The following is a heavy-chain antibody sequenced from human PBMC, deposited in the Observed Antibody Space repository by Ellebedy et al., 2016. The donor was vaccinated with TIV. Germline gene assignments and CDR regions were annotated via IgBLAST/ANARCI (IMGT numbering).Heavy chain of an antibody. CDR2: INPSGGST. CDR3: AGDLSVGTRNYYFGMDV. Sequence: AASVKVSCKASGYTFTSYYMHWVRQAPGQGLEWMGIINPSGGSTSSAQKFQGRVTMTRDTSTTTVYMELRSLRSEDTAVYYCAGDLSVGTRNYYFGMDVWGQGTTVTVSS. V-gene: IGHV1-46*01. CDR1: GYTFTSYY. J-gene: IGHJ6*02. D-gene: IGHD2-2*01.